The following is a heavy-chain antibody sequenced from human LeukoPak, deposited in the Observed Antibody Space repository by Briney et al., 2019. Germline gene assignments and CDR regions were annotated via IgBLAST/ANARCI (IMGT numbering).Heavy chain of an antibody. CDR1: GGTFSSYA. D-gene: IGHD3-16*01. V-gene: IGHV1-69*13. J-gene: IGHJ4*02. Sequence: ASVKVSCKASGGTFSSYAISWVRQAPGQGLEWMGGIIPIFGTANYAQKFQGRVTITADESTSTAYMELSSLRSEDTAVYYCARDPGIMTTGQPSDYWGQGTLVTVSS. CDR2: IIPIFGTA. CDR3: ARDPGIMTTGQPSDY.